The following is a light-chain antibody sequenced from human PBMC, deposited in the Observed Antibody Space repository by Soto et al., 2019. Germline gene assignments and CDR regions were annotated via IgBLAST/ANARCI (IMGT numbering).Light chain of an antibody. CDR2: SNN. CDR1: SSNIGGTNY. Sequence: QAVVTQPPSASGTPGQRVFISCSGSSSNIGGTNYAYWYQQLPGAAPKLLMHSNNLRPSGVPERISGSKSGTSASLAISGLRSEDEAVYYCASWDDSLKEPVFGGGTQLTVL. CDR3: ASWDDSLKEPV. J-gene: IGLJ7*01. V-gene: IGLV1-47*02.